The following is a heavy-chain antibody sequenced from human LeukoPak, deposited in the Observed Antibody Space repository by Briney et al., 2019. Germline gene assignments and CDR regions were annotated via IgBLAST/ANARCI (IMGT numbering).Heavy chain of an antibody. D-gene: IGHD3-10*01. CDR2: IYTSGST. CDR1: GGSISSYY. CDR3: ARDRYYYGSGSYYNGNWFDP. V-gene: IGHV4-4*07. J-gene: IGHJ5*02. Sequence: PSETLSLTCTVSGGSISSYYWSWIRQPAGKGLEWIGRIYTSGSTNYNPSLKSRVTMSVDTSKNQFSLKLSSVTAADTAVYYCARDRYYYGSGSYYNGNWFDPWGQGTLVTVSS.